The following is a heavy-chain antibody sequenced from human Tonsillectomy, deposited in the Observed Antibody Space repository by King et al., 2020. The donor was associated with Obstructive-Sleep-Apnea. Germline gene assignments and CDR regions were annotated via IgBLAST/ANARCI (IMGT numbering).Heavy chain of an antibody. CDR1: GGSISSGGYY. CDR2: IYYSGST. Sequence: QLQESGPGLVKPSQTLSLTCTVSGGSISSGGYYWSWIRPHPGKGLEWIGYIYYSGSTYYNPSLKSRVTISVDTSKNQFSLKLSSVTAADTAVYYCAREQLYDILTGPLGYWGQGTLVTVSS. V-gene: IGHV4-31*03. D-gene: IGHD3-9*01. CDR3: AREQLYDILTGPLGY. J-gene: IGHJ4*02.